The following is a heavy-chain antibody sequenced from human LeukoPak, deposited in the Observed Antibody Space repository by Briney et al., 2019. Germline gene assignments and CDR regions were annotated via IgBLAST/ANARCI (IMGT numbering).Heavy chain of an antibody. J-gene: IGHJ5*02. D-gene: IGHD5-12*01. CDR1: GGSISSSNY. CDR3: ARDTPGGYDFWWFDP. CDR2: NTYFGSA. Sequence: ASETLSLTCAVSGGSISSSNYWSWLRQPPGKGLEWIGYNTYFGSASYNPSLKSRVTISVDTSKNQFSLKLSSVTAADTAVYYCARDTPGGYDFWWFDPWGQGTLVTVSS. V-gene: IGHV4-61*01.